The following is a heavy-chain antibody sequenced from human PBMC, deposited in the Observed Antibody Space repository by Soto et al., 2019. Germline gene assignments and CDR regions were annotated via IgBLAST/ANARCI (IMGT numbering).Heavy chain of an antibody. J-gene: IGHJ4*02. CDR1: GHSFITYG. CDR2: IIASTGIT. V-gene: IGHV1-18*01. D-gene: IGHD1-26*01. Sequence: QVQLVQSGAEVKNPGASVKVSCKASGHSFITYGISWVRQAPGQGLEWMGRIIASTGITNYAQKFQDRVMMTTETSTNTAYMEMRRLRSDDTAVFYCARDNGGSSNYWGQGTLVTVSS. CDR3: ARDNGGSSNY.